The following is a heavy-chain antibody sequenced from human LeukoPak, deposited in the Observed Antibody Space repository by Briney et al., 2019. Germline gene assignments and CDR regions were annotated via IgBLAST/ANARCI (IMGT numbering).Heavy chain of an antibody. CDR1: GGSISSYY. Sequence: SETLSLTCTVSGGSISSYYWSWIRQPPGKGLEWIGYIYHSGSTYYNPSLKSRVTISVDRSKNQFSLKLSSVTAADTAVYYCARVGDYALKDWGQGTLVTVSS. V-gene: IGHV4-59*12. CDR2: IYHSGST. J-gene: IGHJ4*02. D-gene: IGHD3-16*01. CDR3: ARVGDYALKD.